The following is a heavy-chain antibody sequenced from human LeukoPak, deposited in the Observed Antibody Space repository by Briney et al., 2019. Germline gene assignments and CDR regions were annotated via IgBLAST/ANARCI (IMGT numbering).Heavy chain of an antibody. CDR1: GFTFSSYA. CDR3: ARDVGGIVGATPWGVGDY. Sequence: GRSLRLSCAASGFTFSSYAMHWVRQAPGKRLEWVAVISYDGSNKYYADSVKGRFTISRDNSKNTLYLQMNSLRAEDTAVYYCARDVGGIVGATPWGVGDYWGQGTLVTVSS. D-gene: IGHD1-26*01. CDR2: ISYDGSNK. J-gene: IGHJ4*02. V-gene: IGHV3-30-3*01.